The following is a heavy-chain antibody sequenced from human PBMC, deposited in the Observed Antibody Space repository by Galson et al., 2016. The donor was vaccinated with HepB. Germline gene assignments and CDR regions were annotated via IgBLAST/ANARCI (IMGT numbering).Heavy chain of an antibody. CDR2: INSDGSSP. CDR3: ARHIGGLGYFDY. D-gene: IGHD1-26*01. V-gene: IGHV3-74*01. Sequence: SLRLSCAASGFTFSNDWMHWVRQAPGKGLMWVSRINSDGSSPTYADSVRGRFTISRDNAKNTLYLQMNSLTAEDTAVYYCARHIGGLGYFDYWGQGTLVTVSS. J-gene: IGHJ4*02. CDR1: GFTFSNDW.